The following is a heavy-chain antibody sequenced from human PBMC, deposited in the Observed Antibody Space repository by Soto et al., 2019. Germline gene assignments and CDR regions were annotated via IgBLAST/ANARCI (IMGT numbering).Heavy chain of an antibody. CDR2: VSSSSTYI. J-gene: IGHJ4*02. V-gene: IGHV3-21*01. CDR3: ARDLKPSTAVTLVVDC. CDR1: GFTFSTYS. Sequence: GGSLRLSCAGSGFTFSTYSMNWVRQAPGKGLEWVSSVSSSSTYIYYADSVKGRFTISRDNAKNSLYLQMNSLRAEDTAVYYCARDLKPSTAVTLVVDCWGQGTLVTVSS. D-gene: IGHD4-4*01.